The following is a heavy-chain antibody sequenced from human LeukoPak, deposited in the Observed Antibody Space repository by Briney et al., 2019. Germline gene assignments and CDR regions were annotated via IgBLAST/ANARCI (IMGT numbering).Heavy chain of an antibody. CDR1: GYTFTSYG. D-gene: IGHD2-2*02. V-gene: IGHV1-18*01. CDR2: ISAYNGNT. J-gene: IGHJ5*02. Sequence: ASVKVSCKASGYTFTSYGISWVRQAPGQGLEWMGWISAYNGNTNYAQKLQGRVTMTTDTSTSTAYMELRSLRSDDTAVYYCARGVPAALRLARWFDPWGQGTPVTVSS. CDR3: ARGVPAALRLARWFDP.